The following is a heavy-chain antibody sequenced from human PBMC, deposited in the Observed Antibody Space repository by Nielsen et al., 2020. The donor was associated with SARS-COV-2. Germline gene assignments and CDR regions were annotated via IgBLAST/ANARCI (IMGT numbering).Heavy chain of an antibody. CDR1: RYSFASYS. Sequence: ASVNVSCKASRYSFASYSMHWVRQAPGQRLEWVGWINAANGNTKYSQKFQGRVTITRDTSASTAYMELSSLRSEDTAVYYCARHLRGYIDYWGQGTLVTVSS. CDR2: INAANGNT. CDR3: ARHLRGYIDY. V-gene: IGHV1-3*01. J-gene: IGHJ4*02.